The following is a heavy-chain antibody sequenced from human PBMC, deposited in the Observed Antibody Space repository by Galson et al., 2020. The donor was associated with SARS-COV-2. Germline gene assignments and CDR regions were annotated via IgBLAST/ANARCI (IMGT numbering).Heavy chain of an antibody. CDR2: ISYDGSNK. V-gene: IGHV3-30*03. D-gene: IGHD5-12*01. Sequence: QASETLSLTCAASGFTFSSYGMHWVRQAPGKGLEWVAVISYDGSNKYYADSVKGRFTISRDNSKNTLYLQMNSLRAEDTAVYYCARGRDGYNSWGQGTLVTVSS. CDR1: GFTFSSYG. CDR3: ARGRDGYNS. J-gene: IGHJ5*02.